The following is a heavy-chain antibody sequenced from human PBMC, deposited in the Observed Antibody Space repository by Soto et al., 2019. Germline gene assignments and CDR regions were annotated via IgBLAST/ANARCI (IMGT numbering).Heavy chain of an antibody. V-gene: IGHV3-33*01. Sequence: GQLVESGGGVVQPGGSLRLSCAASGFIFSAYGIHWVRQAPGKGLEWVAIVWNDGINKYYADSVKGRFTISRDNFKNTVDLQMNSLRVEDTAVYYCARLAYSNFLGGLDSWGQGTLVTASS. D-gene: IGHD1-26*01. CDR1: GFIFSAYG. CDR3: ARLAYSNFLGGLDS. CDR2: VWNDGINK. J-gene: IGHJ5*01.